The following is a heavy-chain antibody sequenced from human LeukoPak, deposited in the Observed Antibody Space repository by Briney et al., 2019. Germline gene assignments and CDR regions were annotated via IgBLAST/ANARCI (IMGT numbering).Heavy chain of an antibody. D-gene: IGHD3-10*01. Sequence: GGSLRLSCAASGFTFSSYSMNWVRQAPGKGLEWVSYISSSSLTIYYADSVKGRFTISRDNANNSLYLQMNSLRDEDTAVYYCARANYGSGSYRALDYWGQGTLVTVSS. CDR1: GFTFSSYS. CDR2: ISSSSLTI. V-gene: IGHV3-48*02. CDR3: ARANYGSGSYRALDY. J-gene: IGHJ4*02.